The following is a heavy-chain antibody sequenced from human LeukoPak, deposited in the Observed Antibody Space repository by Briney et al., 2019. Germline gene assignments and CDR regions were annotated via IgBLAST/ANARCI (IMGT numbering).Heavy chain of an antibody. CDR1: GGSISSYY. J-gene: IGHJ3*02. Sequence: SETLSLTCTVSGGSISSYYWSWIRQPPGKGLEWIGYIYYSGSTNYNPSLKSRVTISVDTSKNQLSLKLSSVTAADTAVYYCARETAQDAFDIWGQGTMVTVSS. D-gene: IGHD6-25*01. CDR3: ARETAQDAFDI. V-gene: IGHV4-59*01. CDR2: IYYSGST.